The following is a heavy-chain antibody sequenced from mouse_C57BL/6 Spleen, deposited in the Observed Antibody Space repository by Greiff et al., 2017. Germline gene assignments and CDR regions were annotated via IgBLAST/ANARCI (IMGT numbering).Heavy chain of an antibody. CDR3: ARDGYDGDWYFDV. CDR1: GFTFSSYA. J-gene: IGHJ1*03. CDR2: ISDGGSYT. D-gene: IGHD2-2*01. V-gene: IGHV5-4*01. Sequence: EVKLMESGGGLVKPGGSLKLSCAASGFTFSSYAMSWVRQTPEKRLEWVATISDGGSYTYYPDNVKGRFTISRDNAKNTLYLQMIHLKSEDTAMYYCARDGYDGDWYFDVWGTGTTVTVSS.